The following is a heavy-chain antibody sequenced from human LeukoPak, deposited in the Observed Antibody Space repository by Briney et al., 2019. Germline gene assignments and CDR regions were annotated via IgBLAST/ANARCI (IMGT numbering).Heavy chain of an antibody. CDR2: ISYDGSNK. D-gene: IGHD6-13*01. V-gene: IGHV3-30*18. CDR3: AKDSAYSTFDY. CDR1: GFTFSSYA. J-gene: IGHJ4*02. Sequence: GGSLRLSCAASGFTFSSYAMSWVRQAPGKGLEWVAVISYDGSNKYYADSVKGRFTISRDNSKNTLYLQMNSLRAEDTAVYYCAKDSAYSTFDYWGQGTLVTVSS.